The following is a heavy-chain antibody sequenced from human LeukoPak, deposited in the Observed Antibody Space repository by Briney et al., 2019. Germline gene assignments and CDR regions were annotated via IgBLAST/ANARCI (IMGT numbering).Heavy chain of an antibody. CDR1: GFTFSDHY. CDR3: ARGVCGGDCYYYYYYYYMDV. D-gene: IGHD2-21*01. CDR2: TRNKANSYTT. V-gene: IGHV3-72*01. Sequence: PGGSLKLSCAASGFTFSDHYMDWVRQALGKGLEWAGRTRNKANSYTTEYAASVKGRFTISRDDSKNSLYLQMNSLKTEDTAVYYCARGVCGGDCYYYYYYYYMDVWGKGTTVTVSS. J-gene: IGHJ6*03.